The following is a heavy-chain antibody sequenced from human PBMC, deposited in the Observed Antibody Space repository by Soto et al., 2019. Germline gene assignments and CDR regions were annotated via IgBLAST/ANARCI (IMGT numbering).Heavy chain of an antibody. CDR3: ALAPAAHILH. J-gene: IGHJ1*01. CDR2: INPSGTT. CDR1: GGSISGDGYY. V-gene: IGHV4-34*01. D-gene: IGHD2-2*01. Sequence: SETLSLTCTVSGGSISGDGYYWSWIRQPPGKGLEWIGEINPSGTTNYNPSLKSRVTISVDTSKNQFSLKLSSVTAADTAVYHCALAPAAHILHWGQGTLVTVSS.